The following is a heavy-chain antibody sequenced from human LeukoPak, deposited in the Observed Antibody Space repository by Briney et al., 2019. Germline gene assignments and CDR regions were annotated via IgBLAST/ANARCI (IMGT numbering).Heavy chain of an antibody. CDR1: GFTFSSYS. D-gene: IGHD3-10*01. Sequence: GGSPRLSCAASGFTFSSYSMNWVRQAPGKGLEWVSSISSSSSYIYYADSVKGRFTISRDNAKNSLYLQMNSLRAEDTAVYYCARDDKIWFGEFDAFDIWGQGTMVTVSS. CDR3: ARDDKIWFGEFDAFDI. J-gene: IGHJ3*02. V-gene: IGHV3-21*01. CDR2: ISSSSSYI.